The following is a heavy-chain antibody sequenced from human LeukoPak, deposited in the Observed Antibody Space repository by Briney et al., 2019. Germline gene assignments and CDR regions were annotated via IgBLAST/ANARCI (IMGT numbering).Heavy chain of an antibody. CDR3: AKDQRYYDFWSGYSPFDY. V-gene: IGHV3-23*01. CDR2: ISGSGGST. D-gene: IGHD3-3*01. CDR1: GFTFSSYA. J-gene: IGHJ4*02. Sequence: GGSLRLSCAASGFTFSSYAMSWVRQAPGKGLEWVSAISGSGGSTYYADSVKGRFTISRDNSKNTLYLQMNSLRAEDTAVYYCAKDQRYYDFWSGYSPFDYWGQGTLVTVSS.